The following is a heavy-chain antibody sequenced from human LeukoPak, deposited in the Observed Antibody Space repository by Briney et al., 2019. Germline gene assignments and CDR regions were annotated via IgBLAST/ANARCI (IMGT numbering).Heavy chain of an antibody. J-gene: IGHJ4*02. CDR2: ISSSGSTI. D-gene: IGHD6-19*01. V-gene: IGHV3-48*03. CDR3: TTVVTAVAVSFNDY. Sequence: GGSLRLSCAASGFTFSSYEMNWVRQAPGKGLEWVSYISSSGSTIYYADSVKGRFTISRDNAKNSLYLQMNSLKTEDTAVYYCTTVVTAVAVSFNDYWGQGTLVTVSS. CDR1: GFTFSSYE.